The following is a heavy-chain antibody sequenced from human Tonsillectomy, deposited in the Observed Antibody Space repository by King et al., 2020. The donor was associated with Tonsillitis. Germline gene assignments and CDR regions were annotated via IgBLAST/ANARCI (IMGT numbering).Heavy chain of an antibody. Sequence: QLVQSGPEVKKPGASVKVSCKASGYTFTSYGISWVRQAPGQGLEWMGWISGYKGYTKYEQKVQGRVTMTADTSTTTAYLELRSLRSDDTAVYYCARDAYDSIHYFDYWGQGTLVTVSS. V-gene: IGHV1-18*01. J-gene: IGHJ4*02. CDR3: ARDAYDSIHYFDY. D-gene: IGHD3-22*01. CDR1: GYTFTSYG. CDR2: ISGYKGYT.